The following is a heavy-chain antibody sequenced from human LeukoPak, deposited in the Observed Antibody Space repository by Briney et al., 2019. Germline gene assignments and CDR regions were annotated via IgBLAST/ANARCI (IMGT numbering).Heavy chain of an antibody. V-gene: IGHV1-3*01. D-gene: IGHD1-26*01. CDR2: INAGNGNT. Sequence: GASVKVSCKASGYTFTSYAMHWVRQAPGQRLEWMGWINAGNGNTKYSQKFQGRVTISRDTSASTAYMELSSLRSEDTAVYYCARVSGLGATVPFDYWGQGTLVTVSS. CDR1: GYTFTSYA. J-gene: IGHJ4*02. CDR3: ARVSGLGATVPFDY.